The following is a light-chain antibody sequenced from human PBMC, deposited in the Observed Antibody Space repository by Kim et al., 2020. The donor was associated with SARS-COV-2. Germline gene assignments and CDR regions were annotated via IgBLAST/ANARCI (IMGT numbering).Light chain of an antibody. Sequence: DIVMSQSPDSLAVSLGERVTINCKSSQSVLSNSNNKNYLAWYQQKPGQPPKVVIYWASTRESGVPDRFSGSGSGTDFTLTISSLQAEDVAVYYCHQYYSTPYTFGQGTKLEI. CDR3: HQYYSTPYT. V-gene: IGKV4-1*01. CDR2: WAS. CDR1: QSVLSNSNNKNY. J-gene: IGKJ2*01.